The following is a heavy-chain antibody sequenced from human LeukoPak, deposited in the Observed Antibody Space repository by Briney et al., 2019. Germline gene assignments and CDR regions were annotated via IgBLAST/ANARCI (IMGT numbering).Heavy chain of an antibody. CDR1: GFTFSSYD. V-gene: IGHV3-13*01. Sequence: PGGSLRLSCAASGFTFSSYDMHWVRQATGKGLELVSAIGTAGDTYYPGSVKGRFTISRENAKNSLYLQMNSLRAGDTAVYYCARVRRYCTNGVCYRYFDYWGQGTLVTVSS. CDR2: IGTAGDT. J-gene: IGHJ4*02. CDR3: ARVRRYCTNGVCYRYFDY. D-gene: IGHD2-8*01.